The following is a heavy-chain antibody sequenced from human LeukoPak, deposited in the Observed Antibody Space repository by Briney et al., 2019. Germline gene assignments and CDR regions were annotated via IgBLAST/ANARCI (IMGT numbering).Heavy chain of an antibody. CDR3: ARDRGGTQQRGHDAFDI. CDR2: INPNSGGT. V-gene: IGHV1-2*02. CDR1: GYTFTGYY. Sequence: ASVTVSCKASGYTFTGYYMHWVRQAPGQGLEWMGWINPNSGGTNYAQKFQGRVTMTRDTSISTAYMEPSRLRSDDTAVYYCARDRGGTQQRGHDAFDIWGQGTMVTVSS. J-gene: IGHJ3*02. D-gene: IGHD3-10*01.